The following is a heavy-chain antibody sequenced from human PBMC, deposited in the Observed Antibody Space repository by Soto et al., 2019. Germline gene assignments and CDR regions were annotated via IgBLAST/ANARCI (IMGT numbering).Heavy chain of an antibody. CDR1: GFTVDDYA. D-gene: IGHD4-17*01. V-gene: IGHV3-9*01. CDR3: AKDMKWGGMTTIHYFDS. J-gene: IGHJ4*02. Sequence: EVQLVESGGGLVQPGRSLRLSCAASGFTVDDYAMHWVRQAPGKGLEWVSGISWNSETIDYADSVKGRFTISRDNDKSALFLQMNSLRPDDTALYYCAKDMKWGGMTTIHYFDSWGQGTLVTVSS. CDR2: ISWNSETI.